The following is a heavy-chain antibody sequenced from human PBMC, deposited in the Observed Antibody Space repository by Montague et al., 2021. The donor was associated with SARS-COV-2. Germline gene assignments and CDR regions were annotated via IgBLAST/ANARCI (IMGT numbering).Heavy chain of an antibody. CDR2: IYYDGST. J-gene: IGHJ4*02. D-gene: IGHD1-26*01. CDR3: ARYGSYFEH. V-gene: IGHV4-59*03. Sequence: SXTLSLTCTVSGGTIRSYYWRRIRPTTGKGLEWIGYIYYDGSTNYKPSLKSRVTMSVDSSKNQFSLRLSSVTAARTAVYYCARYGSYFEHWGQGTLVTVSS. CDR1: GGTIRSYY.